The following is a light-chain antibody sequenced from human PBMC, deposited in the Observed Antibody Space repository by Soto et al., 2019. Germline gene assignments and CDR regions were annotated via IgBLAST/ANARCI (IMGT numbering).Light chain of an antibody. J-gene: IGLJ3*02. CDR2: RNN. V-gene: IGLV1-47*01. Sequence: QSVLTQPPSASGTPGQRVTISCSGSSSNIGSNFVYWYQQFPGTAPKLLIYRNNQRPSGVPDRFSGSKSGTSASLAISGLPSEDEADYYCAAWDDSLSGWVFGGGIKVTVL. CDR3: AAWDDSLSGWV. CDR1: SSNIGSNF.